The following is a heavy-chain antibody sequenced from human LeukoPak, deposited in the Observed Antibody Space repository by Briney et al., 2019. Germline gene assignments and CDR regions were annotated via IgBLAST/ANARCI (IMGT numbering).Heavy chain of an antibody. CDR1: GFNFNGYT. CDR3: ARDSHYDYGDYIFDY. V-gene: IGHV3-21*01. CDR2: ITSTSNYI. D-gene: IGHD4-17*01. J-gene: IGHJ4*02. Sequence: GGSLRLSCAASGFNFNGYTMSWVRQALGKGLEWVSSITSTSNYIYYADSLRGRFTISRDNAKNSLYLRMNSLRAEDTAVYYCARDSHYDYGDYIFDYWGQGTLVTVSS.